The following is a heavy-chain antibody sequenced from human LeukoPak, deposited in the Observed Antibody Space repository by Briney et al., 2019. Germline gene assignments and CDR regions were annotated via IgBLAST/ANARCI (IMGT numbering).Heavy chain of an antibody. D-gene: IGHD3-10*01. V-gene: IGHV3-23*01. J-gene: IGHJ3*02. Sequence: GGSLRLSCAASGFTFSSYAMNWVRQAPGKGLEWVSAISGSDGSTYYADSVKGRFTISRDNSKNTLYLQMNNLRAEDTAVYYCAKVFGEEAFDIWGQGTMVTVSS. CDR2: ISGSDGST. CDR1: GFTFSSYA. CDR3: AKVFGEEAFDI.